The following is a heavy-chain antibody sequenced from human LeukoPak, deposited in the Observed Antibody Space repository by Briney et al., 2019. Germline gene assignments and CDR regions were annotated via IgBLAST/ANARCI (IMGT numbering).Heavy chain of an antibody. CDR3: ASDTGYSSGWYGGYFQH. D-gene: IGHD6-19*01. V-gene: IGHV4-34*01. Sequence: SETLSLTCAVYGGSFSGYYWSWIRQPPGKGLEWIGEINHSGSTNYNPSLKSRVTISVDTSKNQFSLKLSSVTAADTAVYYCASDTGYSSGWYGGYFQHWGQGTLVTVSS. CDR2: INHSGST. J-gene: IGHJ1*01. CDR1: GGSFSGYY.